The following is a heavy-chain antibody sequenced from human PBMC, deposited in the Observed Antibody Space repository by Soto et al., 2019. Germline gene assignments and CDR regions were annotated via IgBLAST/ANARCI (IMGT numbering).Heavy chain of an antibody. Sequence: GGSLRLSCAGSVFTLSDHYIDWVRQAPGKGLEWVGRSRDKPQGYSTAYAASVKGRFTTSRDESKNSAYLQMNSLKTEDTAVYYCVRATYFSDSSGYARCLDYWGQGTLVTVSS. J-gene: IGHJ4*02. CDR3: VRATYFSDSSGYARCLDY. V-gene: IGHV3-72*01. CDR1: VFTLSDHY. D-gene: IGHD3-22*01. CDR2: SRDKPQGYST.